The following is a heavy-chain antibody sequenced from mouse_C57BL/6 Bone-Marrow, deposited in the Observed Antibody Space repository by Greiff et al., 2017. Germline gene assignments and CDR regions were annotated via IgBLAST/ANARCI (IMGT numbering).Heavy chain of an antibody. CDR3: ARDQDYGSSYAFAY. J-gene: IGHJ3*01. V-gene: IGHV3-1*01. CDR2: ISYSGST. Sequence: ASGPGMVKPSQSLSLTCTVTGYSITSGYDWHWLRHFPGNKLEWMGYISYSGSTNYNPSLKSRISITHDTSKNHFFLKLKSVTTEDTATYYCARDQDYGSSYAFAYWGQGTLVTVSA. CDR1: GYSITSGYD. D-gene: IGHD1-1*01.